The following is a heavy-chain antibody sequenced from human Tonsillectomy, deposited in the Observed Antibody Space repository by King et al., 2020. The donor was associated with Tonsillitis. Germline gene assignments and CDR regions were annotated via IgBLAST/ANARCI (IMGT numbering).Heavy chain of an antibody. CDR2: MWYDGSDE. CDR1: GFTVSYYV. CDR3: ARDLDDH. J-gene: IGHJ4*02. D-gene: IGHD3-3*01. V-gene: IGHV3-33*01. Sequence: VQLVESGGGVVQPGGSLRLSCVASGFTVSYYVMHWVRQAPGKGLEWVAVMWYDGSDEYYADSVEGRFTVSRDNSKNTLYLQMHSLRGDDTAVYYCARDLDDHWGQGTLVTVSS.